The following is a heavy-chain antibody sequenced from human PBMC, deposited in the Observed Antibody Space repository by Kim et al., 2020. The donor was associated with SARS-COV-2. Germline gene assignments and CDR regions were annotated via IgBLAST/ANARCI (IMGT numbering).Heavy chain of an antibody. D-gene: IGHD3-9*01. CDR3: ATLYDILTGYYSWVVDY. CDR2: ISSSSTI. CDR1: GFTFSSYS. V-gene: IGHV3-48*02. J-gene: IGHJ4*02. Sequence: GGSLRLSCAASGFTFSSYSMNWVRQAPGKGLEWVSYISSSSTIYYADSVKGRFTISRDNAKNSLYLQMNSLRDEDTAVYYCATLYDILTGYYSWVVDYWGQGTLVTVSS.